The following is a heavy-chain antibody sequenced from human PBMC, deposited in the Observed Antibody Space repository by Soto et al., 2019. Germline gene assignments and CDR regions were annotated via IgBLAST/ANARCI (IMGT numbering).Heavy chain of an antibody. Sequence: SETLSLTCTVSGGSISSYYWSWIRQPPGKGLEWIGYIYYSGSTNYNPSLKSRVTISVDTSKNQFSLKLSSVTAADTAVYYCARLQFRDYPHGYYYYMDVWGKGTTATVSS. J-gene: IGHJ6*03. D-gene: IGHD4-17*01. CDR3: ARLQFRDYPHGYYYYMDV. V-gene: IGHV4-59*08. CDR2: IYYSGST. CDR1: GGSISSYY.